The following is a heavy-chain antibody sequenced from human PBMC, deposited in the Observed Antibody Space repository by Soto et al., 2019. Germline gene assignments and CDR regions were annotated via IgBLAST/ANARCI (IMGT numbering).Heavy chain of an antibody. J-gene: IGHJ6*02. CDR1: GGTFSSYA. Sequence: QVQLVQSGAEVKKPGSSVKVSCKASGGTFSSYAISWVRQAPGQGLEWMGGIIPIFGTANYAQKFHGRVTITADESTSTAYMELSSLRSEDTAVYYCARDSGGYSYGYYYGMDVWGQGTTVTVSS. V-gene: IGHV1-69*01. CDR2: IIPIFGTA. CDR3: ARDSGGYSYGYYYGMDV. D-gene: IGHD5-18*01.